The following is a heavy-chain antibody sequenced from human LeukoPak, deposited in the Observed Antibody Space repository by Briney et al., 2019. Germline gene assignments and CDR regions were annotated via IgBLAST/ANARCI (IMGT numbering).Heavy chain of an antibody. CDR1: GFTFSGSA. CDR3: TRPKYDFWSGYRSDYYMDV. J-gene: IGHJ6*03. CDR2: IRSKANSYAT. D-gene: IGHD3-3*01. Sequence: GGSLRLSCAASGFTFSGSAMHWVRQASGKGLEWVGRIRSKANSYATAYAASVKGRFTISRGDSKNSAYLQMNSLKTEDTAVYYCTRPKYDFWSGYRSDYYMDVWGKGTTVTVSS. V-gene: IGHV3-73*01.